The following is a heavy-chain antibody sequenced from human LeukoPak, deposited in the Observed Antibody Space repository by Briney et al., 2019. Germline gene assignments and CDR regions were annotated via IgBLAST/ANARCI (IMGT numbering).Heavy chain of an antibody. CDR1: GFTFGACA. CDR3: AKDLTGYYRPSDN. CDR2: VSGSGANT. V-gene: IGHV3-23*01. J-gene: IGHJ4*02. Sequence: GGSLRLSCAASGFTFGACAMSWVRQAPGKGLEWVSSVSGSGANTYYAESVKGLFTISRDNSRNTLYSQMNSLRAEDTAVYYCAKDLTGYYRPSDNWGQGTLVTVSS. D-gene: IGHD3-9*01.